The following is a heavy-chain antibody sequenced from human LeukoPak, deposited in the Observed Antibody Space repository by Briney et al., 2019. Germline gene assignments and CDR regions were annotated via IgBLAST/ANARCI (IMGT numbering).Heavy chain of an antibody. Sequence: PSETLSLTCAVYRGSFSGYYWSWIRQPPGKGLEWIGEINHSGSTNYNPSLKSRVTISVDTSKNQFSLKLSSVTAADTAVYYCARVLEGSSGQHWYFDLWGRGTLVTVSS. CDR1: RGSFSGYY. CDR2: INHSGST. V-gene: IGHV4-34*01. D-gene: IGHD6-19*01. CDR3: ARVLEGSSGQHWYFDL. J-gene: IGHJ2*01.